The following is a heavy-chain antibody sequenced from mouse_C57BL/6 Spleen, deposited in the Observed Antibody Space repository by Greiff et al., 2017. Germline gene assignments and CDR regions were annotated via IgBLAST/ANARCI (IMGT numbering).Heavy chain of an antibody. V-gene: IGHV1-15*01. D-gene: IGHD1-1*01. CDR1: GYTFTDYE. Sequence: VQLQQSGAELVRPGASVTLSCKASGYTFTDYEMLWVKQTPVHGLEWIGAIDPETGGTAYNQKFKGKAILTADKSSSTAYMELRSLTSEDSAVYYCTRSHIYYYGSSYYFDYWGQGTTLTVSS. CDR2: IDPETGGT. J-gene: IGHJ2*01. CDR3: TRSHIYYYGSSYYFDY.